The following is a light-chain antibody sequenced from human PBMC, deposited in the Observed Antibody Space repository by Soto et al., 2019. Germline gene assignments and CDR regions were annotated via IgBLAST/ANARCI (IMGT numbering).Light chain of an antibody. CDR2: DVT. CDR3: SSHTTTSTWV. V-gene: IGLV2-14*03. CDR1: GSDVGGYNY. J-gene: IGLJ3*02. Sequence: QSALTQPASVSGSPGQSITISCTGTGSDVGGYNYVSWYQHHPGKAPKVLIYDVTSRPSGVSNRFSGSKSGNTASLTISGLQAEDEADYYCSSHTTTSTWVFGGGTKVTVL.